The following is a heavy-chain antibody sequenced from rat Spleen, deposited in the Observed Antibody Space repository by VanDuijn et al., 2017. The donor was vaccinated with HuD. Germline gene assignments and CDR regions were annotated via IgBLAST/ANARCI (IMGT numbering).Heavy chain of an antibody. CDR1: GYAFSDFF. D-gene: IGHD4-3*01. CDR2: ISSDGSTT. J-gene: IGHJ3*01. Sequence: EVQLVESDGGLVQPGGSLKLSCAASGYAFSDFFMAWVRQAPAKGLEWVATISSDGSTTYYRDSVKGRLTISRNNAKRTLFLQMDSLRSDDTATYYCVRQDTSGYSNWFTYWVQGTLVTVSS. CDR3: VRQDTSGYSNWFTY. V-gene: IGHV5-29*01.